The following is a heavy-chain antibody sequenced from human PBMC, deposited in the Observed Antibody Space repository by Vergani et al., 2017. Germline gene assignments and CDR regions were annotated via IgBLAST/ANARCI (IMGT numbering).Heavy chain of an antibody. CDR3: ASGDYGILAGYRY. V-gene: IGHV1-46*02. J-gene: IGHJ4*02. Sequence: QVQLVESGGGVVQPGRSLRLSCAASGFTFNQYGMHWVRQAPGQGLEWMGIINPSGGHTNYAPKFQGRVTMTRDTSTRTVYMELSGLRSEDTAIYYCASGDYGILAGYRYWGQGTLVTVSA. D-gene: IGHD3-9*01. CDR1: GFTFNQYG. CDR2: INPSGGHT.